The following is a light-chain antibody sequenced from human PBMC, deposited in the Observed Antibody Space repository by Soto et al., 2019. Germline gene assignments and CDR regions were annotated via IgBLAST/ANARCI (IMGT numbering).Light chain of an antibody. CDR3: QQSYSTPWT. V-gene: IGKV1-39*01. CDR2: AAS. J-gene: IGKJ1*01. Sequence: DIQMTQSPSSLSASVGDRVTITCRASQSISSYLNWYQQKPGKAPKLLIYAASSLPSGVPSRFSGSGSGTDFTLTISSLRPEDFATYYCQQSYSTPWTFGQGTKVDIK. CDR1: QSISSY.